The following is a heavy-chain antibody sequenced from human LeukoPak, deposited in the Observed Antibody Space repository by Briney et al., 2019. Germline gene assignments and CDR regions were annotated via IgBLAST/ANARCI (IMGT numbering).Heavy chain of an antibody. D-gene: IGHD1-26*01. J-gene: IGHJ4*02. Sequence: PSETLSLTCTVSGGSISSSSYYWGWIRQPPGKGLEWIGSIYYSGSTYYNPSLKSRVTISVDTSKNQFSLKLSSVTAADTAVYYCARQLVGATDDYFDYWGQGTLVTVSS. V-gene: IGHV4-39*01. CDR3: ARQLVGATDDYFDY. CDR2: IYYSGST. CDR1: GGSISSSSYY.